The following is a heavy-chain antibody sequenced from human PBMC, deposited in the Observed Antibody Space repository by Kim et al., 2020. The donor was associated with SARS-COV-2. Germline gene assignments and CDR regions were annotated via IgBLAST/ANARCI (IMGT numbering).Heavy chain of an antibody. V-gene: IGHV3-23*01. D-gene: IGHD3-10*01. CDR3: AKATSGSYYPAFDY. Sequence: GGSLRLSCAASGFTFGRYAIIWVRQAPGKGLEWVSGISATGGVRDYADSVKGRSTISRDSSTNTVYLQMNSLSSEDTAVYYCAKATSGSYYPAFDYWGQGTQVTVSS. J-gene: IGHJ4*02. CDR1: GFTFGRYA. CDR2: ISATGGVR.